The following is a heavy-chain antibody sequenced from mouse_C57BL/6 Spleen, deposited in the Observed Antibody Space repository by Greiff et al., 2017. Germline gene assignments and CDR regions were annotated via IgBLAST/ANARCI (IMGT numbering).Heavy chain of an antibody. CDR1: GYTFTSYT. Sequence: LVESGAELARPGASVKMSCKASGYTFTSYTMHWVKQRPGQGLEWIGYINPSSGYTKYNQKFKDKATLTADKSSSTAYMQLSSLTSEDSAVYYCARSNSNYLYFDYWGQGTTLTVSS. J-gene: IGHJ2*01. CDR3: ARSNSNYLYFDY. CDR2: INPSSGYT. V-gene: IGHV1-4*01. D-gene: IGHD2-5*01.